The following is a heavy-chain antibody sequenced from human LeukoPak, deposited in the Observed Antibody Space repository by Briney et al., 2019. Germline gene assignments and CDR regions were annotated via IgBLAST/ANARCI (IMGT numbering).Heavy chain of an antibody. D-gene: IGHD3-3*01. CDR3: AKDPVRFLEWPYYMDV. Sequence: GGSLRLSCAASGFTVSSNYMSWVRQAPGKGLEWVSVIYSGGSTYYADSVKGRFTISRDNSKNTLYLQMNSLRAEDTAVYYCAKDPVRFLEWPYYMDVWGKGTTVTVSS. V-gene: IGHV3-66*01. CDR2: IYSGGST. J-gene: IGHJ6*03. CDR1: GFTVSSNY.